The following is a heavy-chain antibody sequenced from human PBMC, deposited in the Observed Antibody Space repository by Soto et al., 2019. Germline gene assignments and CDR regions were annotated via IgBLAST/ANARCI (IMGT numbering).Heavy chain of an antibody. D-gene: IGHD4-4*01. CDR1: GFTFSSYA. J-gene: IGHJ6*02. CDR2: ISYDGSNK. Sequence: GGSLRLSCAASGFTFSSYAMHWVRQAPGKGLEWVAVISYDGSNKYYADSVKGRFTISRDNSKNTLYLQMNSLRAEDTAVYYCARGMTTVTTDNGMDVWGQGTTVTVSS. V-gene: IGHV3-30*04. CDR3: ARGMTTVTTDNGMDV.